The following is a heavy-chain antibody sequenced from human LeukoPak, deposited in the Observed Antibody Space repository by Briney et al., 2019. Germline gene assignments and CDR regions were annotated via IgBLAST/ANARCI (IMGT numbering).Heavy chain of an antibody. CDR2: MNPNSDNT. Sequence: GASVKVSCKASGYTFTSYDINWVRQAAGQGLEWMGWMNPNSDNTGYAQKFQGRVTITRNTSISTAYMELSSLRSEDTAVYYCARGGGSSSRNWFDSWGQGTLVTVSS. J-gene: IGHJ5*01. D-gene: IGHD6-13*01. CDR3: ARGGGSSSRNWFDS. CDR1: GYTFTSYD. V-gene: IGHV1-8*03.